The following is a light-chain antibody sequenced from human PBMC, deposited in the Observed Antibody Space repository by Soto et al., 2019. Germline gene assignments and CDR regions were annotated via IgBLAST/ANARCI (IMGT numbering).Light chain of an antibody. CDR1: QGISNY. CDR2: GAT. J-gene: IGKJ1*01. V-gene: IGKV1-6*01. CDR3: LQDYIYPCT. Sequence: IQMSLSQSSLSASVGDRVTISCRPSQGISNYLAWYQQRPGKAPKLLIFGATTLQSGVPSRFSASGSGPDFTLTIISLQPEDFATYYCLQDYIYPCTFGQVTNVDIK.